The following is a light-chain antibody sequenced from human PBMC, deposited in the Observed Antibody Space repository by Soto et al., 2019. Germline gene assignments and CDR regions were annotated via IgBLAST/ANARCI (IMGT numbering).Light chain of an antibody. Sequence: EIVLTQSPATLSLSPGERATLSCRASKSVRSYLAWYQQKPGQAPRLLIYDASSRATGIPARFSGSGSGTDFTLTISSLEPEDFALYYCQHRSNWPPAITFGQGTRLEIK. CDR2: DAS. CDR1: KSVRSY. CDR3: QHRSNWPPAIT. J-gene: IGKJ5*01. V-gene: IGKV3-11*01.